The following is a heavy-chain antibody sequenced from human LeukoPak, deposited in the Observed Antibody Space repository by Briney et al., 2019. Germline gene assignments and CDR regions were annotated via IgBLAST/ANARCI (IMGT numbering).Heavy chain of an antibody. J-gene: IGHJ4*02. CDR3: AKVGDGLIATDY. CDR2: ISGSGGST. CDR1: GFTFSSYA. V-gene: IGHV3-23*01. D-gene: IGHD3-16*01. Sequence: PGGSLRLSCAASGFTFSSYAMSWVRQAPGKGLEWVSDISGSGGSTYYADSVKGRFTITSDNSKNTLYLQMNSLRAEDTAVYYCAKVGDGLIATDYWGQGTLVTVSS.